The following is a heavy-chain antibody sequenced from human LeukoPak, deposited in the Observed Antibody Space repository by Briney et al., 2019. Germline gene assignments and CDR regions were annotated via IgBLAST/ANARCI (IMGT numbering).Heavy chain of an antibody. Sequence: GGSLRLSCAASGFTVSTNYMSWVRQAPGKGLEWVSIIYSGGSTSYADSVRGRFTISRDNSKNTLYLQMNSLRAEDTAVYYCASIPNLYTYGSHFDYWGQGTLVTVSS. D-gene: IGHD5-18*01. CDR1: GFTVSTNY. CDR2: IYSGGST. J-gene: IGHJ4*02. V-gene: IGHV3-53*05. CDR3: ASIPNLYTYGSHFDY.